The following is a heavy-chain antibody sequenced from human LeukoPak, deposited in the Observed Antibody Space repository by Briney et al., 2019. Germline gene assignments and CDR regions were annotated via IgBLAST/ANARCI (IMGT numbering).Heavy chain of an antibody. CDR2: ISSSSSYI. V-gene: IGHV3-21*01. D-gene: IGHD6-13*01. J-gene: IGHJ4*02. Sequence: PGGSLRLSCAASGFTFSSYSMNWVRQAPGKGLEWVSSISSSSSYIYYADSVKGRFTISRDNAKNSLYLQMNSLRAEDTAVYYCARYGSWPYYFDYWGQGTLVTVSS. CDR3: ARYGSWPYYFDY. CDR1: GFTFSSYS.